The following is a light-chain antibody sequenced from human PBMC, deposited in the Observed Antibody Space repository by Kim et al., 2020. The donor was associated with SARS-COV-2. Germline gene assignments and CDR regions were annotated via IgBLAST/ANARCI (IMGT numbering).Light chain of an antibody. V-gene: IGKV1-16*01. CDR1: QDISHY. CDR3: QQYNSFPPT. J-gene: IGKJ1*01. Sequence: ASLGDRLAITCRASQDISHYFACSLQTPGKAPNSLIYGASTLQSGVPSTFSGSGSGTDFTLTNSSLQPDDLATYYCQQYNSFPPTFGQGTKVDIK. CDR2: GAS.